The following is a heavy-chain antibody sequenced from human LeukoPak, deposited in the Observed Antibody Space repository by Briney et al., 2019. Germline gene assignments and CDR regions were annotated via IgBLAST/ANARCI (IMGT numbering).Heavy chain of an antibody. Sequence: GASVKVSCKASGYTFTGYYMHWVRQAPGQGLEWMGWINPNSGGTNYAQKFQGRVTMTRDTSISTAYMELSRLRSDDTAVYYCARDLVAVAGPYYYYGMDVWGQGTTVTVSS. CDR2: INPNSGGT. D-gene: IGHD6-19*01. V-gene: IGHV1-2*02. CDR1: GYTFTGYY. CDR3: ARDLVAVAGPYYYYGMDV. J-gene: IGHJ6*02.